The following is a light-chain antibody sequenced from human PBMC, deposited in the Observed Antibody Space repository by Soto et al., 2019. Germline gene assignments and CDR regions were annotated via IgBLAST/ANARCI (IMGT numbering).Light chain of an antibody. Sequence: IFMTQSPATLSVSPGERATLSCRASQSVSSNLAWYQQKPGQAPRLLIYGASTRATGIPARFSGSGSGTKFTLTISSLQSEDFAVYYCQQYNNWPQTFGGGTKVDIK. V-gene: IGKV3-15*01. CDR1: QSVSSN. J-gene: IGKJ4*01. CDR3: QQYNNWPQT. CDR2: GAS.